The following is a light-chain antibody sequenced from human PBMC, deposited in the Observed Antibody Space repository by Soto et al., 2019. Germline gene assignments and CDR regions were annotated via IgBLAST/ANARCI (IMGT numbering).Light chain of an antibody. CDR1: QCISSW. Sequence: DIQMTQSPSTLSAFVGDRVTITCRASQCISSWLAWFQQKPGKAPNLLIYMASYLESGVPSRFSGSGSGTEFTLTISSLQPDDFATYYCQQYDTYPLTFGQGTKLEIK. J-gene: IGKJ2*01. CDR2: MAS. V-gene: IGKV1-5*03. CDR3: QQYDTYPLT.